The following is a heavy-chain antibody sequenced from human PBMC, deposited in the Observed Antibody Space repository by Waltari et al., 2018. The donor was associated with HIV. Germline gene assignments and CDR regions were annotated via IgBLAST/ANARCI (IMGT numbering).Heavy chain of an antibody. V-gene: IGHV4-34*02. Sequence: QVQLQQWGTGLLKPSETLSLTCAVQGGSSSNYYWGWIRRPPGKGLEWIAEINHSGRTNYHPSLKSRLTISVDTSKTQFSVKLTSVTAADTAVYFCARGQYGPGSREDYCGQGTLVTVAS. CDR3: ARGQYGPGSREDY. CDR2: INHSGRT. J-gene: IGHJ4*02. D-gene: IGHD3-10*01. CDR1: GGSSSNYY.